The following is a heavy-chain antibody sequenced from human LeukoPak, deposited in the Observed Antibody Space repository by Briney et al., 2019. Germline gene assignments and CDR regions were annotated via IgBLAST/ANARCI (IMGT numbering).Heavy chain of an antibody. V-gene: IGHV1-18*01. CDR3: ARRGRTGYYDSSGPGGAFDI. CDR2: ISAYNGNT. J-gene: IGHJ3*02. D-gene: IGHD3-22*01. CDR1: GYTFTSYD. Sequence: ASVKVSCKASGYTFTSYDINWVRQATGQGLEWMGWISAYNGNTNYAQKLQGRVTMTTDTSTSTGYMELRSLRSDDTAVYYCARRGRTGYYDSSGPGGAFDIWGQGTMVTVSS.